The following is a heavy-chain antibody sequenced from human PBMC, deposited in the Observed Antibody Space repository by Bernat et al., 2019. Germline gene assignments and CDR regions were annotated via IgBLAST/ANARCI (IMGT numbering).Heavy chain of an antibody. CDR2: INHSGST. V-gene: IGHV4-34*01. D-gene: IGHD3-10*01. CDR3: RLMGGSGSYYKVHYYGMDV. Sequence: QVQLQQWGAGLLKPSETLSLTCAVYGGSFSGYYWSWIRQPPGKGLEWIGEINHSGSTNYNPSLKSRVTISVDTSKNQFSLKLSSVTAADTAVYYCRLMGGSGSYYKVHYYGMDVWGQGTTVTVSS. CDR1: GGSFSGYY. J-gene: IGHJ6*02.